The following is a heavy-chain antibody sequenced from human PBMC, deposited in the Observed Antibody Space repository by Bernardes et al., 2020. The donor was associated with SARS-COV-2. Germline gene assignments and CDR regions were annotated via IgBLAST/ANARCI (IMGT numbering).Heavy chain of an antibody. CDR2: SSGYNGNT. J-gene: IGHJ4*02. D-gene: IGHD2-15*01. CDR1: GYTYTNYG. CDR3: ARVEGFCSGGTCFSLFYFDH. Sequence: ASVKVSCKASGYTYTNYGIAWVRQAPGHGLEWLGWSSGYNGNTNYARHLQDRISMTTDLSTNTAFMELRRLRSDDTAVYYCARVEGFCSGGTCFSLFYFDHWGQGTLVSVSS. V-gene: IGHV1-18*04.